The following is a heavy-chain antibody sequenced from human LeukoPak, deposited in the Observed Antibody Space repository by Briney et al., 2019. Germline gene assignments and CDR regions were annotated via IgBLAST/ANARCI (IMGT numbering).Heavy chain of an antibody. D-gene: IGHD2-21*01. CDR2: IPYDGSNK. V-gene: IGHV3-30*02. CDR1: GFTLSNYG. J-gene: IGHJ4*02. Sequence: GGSLRLSCAASGFTLSNYGMHWVRRAPGKGLEWVAFIPYDGSNKYYADSVKGRFTISRDNSKNTLYLQMNSLRAEDTAVYYCAKDICGGDCYPSGGYWGQGTLVTVSS. CDR3: AKDICGGDCYPSGGY.